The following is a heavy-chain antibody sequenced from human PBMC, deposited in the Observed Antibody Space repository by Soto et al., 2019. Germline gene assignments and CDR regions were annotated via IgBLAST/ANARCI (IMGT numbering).Heavy chain of an antibody. J-gene: IGHJ6*02. D-gene: IGHD3-3*01. CDR1: GGSISSYY. CDR2: IYYSGST. CDR3: ARDMGVFGGMDV. V-gene: IGHV4-59*12. Sequence: LTCTVSGGSISSYYWSWIRQPPGKGLEWIGYIYYSGSTNYNPSLKSRVTISVDTSKNQFSLKLSSVTAADTAVYYCARDMGVFGGMDVWGQGTTVTVSS.